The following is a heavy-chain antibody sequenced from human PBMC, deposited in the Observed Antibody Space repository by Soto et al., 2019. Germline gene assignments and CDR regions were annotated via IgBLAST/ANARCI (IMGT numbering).Heavy chain of an antibody. Sequence: SETLSLTCAVYGGSFSGYYWSWIRQPPGKGLEWIGEINHSGSTNYNPSLKSRVTISVDTSKNQFSLKLSSVTAADTAVYYCARDRPSLLWLGENLLAPCGQGTLVPGSS. D-gene: IGHD3-10*01. CDR2: INHSGST. CDR1: GGSFSGYY. CDR3: ARDRPSLLWLGENLLAP. J-gene: IGHJ5*02. V-gene: IGHV4-34*01.